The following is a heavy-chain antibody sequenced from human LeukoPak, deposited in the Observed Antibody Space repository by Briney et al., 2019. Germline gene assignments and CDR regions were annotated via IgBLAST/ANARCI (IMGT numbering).Heavy chain of an antibody. CDR1: GFTFSGYA. CDR2: IWFDGSNK. J-gene: IGHJ2*01. V-gene: IGHV3-33*08. D-gene: IGHD3-10*01. Sequence: QSGGSLRLSCAASGFTFSGYAMNWVRQAPGKGLEWVALIWFDGSNKHYADSVKGRFTISRDNSKNTMYLQMDSLRAEDTAVYYCARVVSYYGSSYRLLDLWGRGTLVTVSS. CDR3: ARVVSYYGSSYRLLDL.